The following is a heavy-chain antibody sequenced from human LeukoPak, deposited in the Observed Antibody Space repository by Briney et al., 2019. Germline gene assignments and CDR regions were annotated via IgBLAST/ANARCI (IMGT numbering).Heavy chain of an antibody. CDR3: AREVREYYSGGSCYYVDY. V-gene: IGHV3-33*01. D-gene: IGHD2-15*01. J-gene: IGHJ4*02. CDR2: IWYDGSNK. CDR1: GFTFSSYV. Sequence: PGGSLRLSCAASGFTFSSYVMHWVRQAPGKGLEWVAVIWYDGSNKYYADSVKGRFTISRDNSKNTLYLQMNSLRAEDAAVYYCAREVREYYSGGSCYYVDYWGQGTLVTVSS.